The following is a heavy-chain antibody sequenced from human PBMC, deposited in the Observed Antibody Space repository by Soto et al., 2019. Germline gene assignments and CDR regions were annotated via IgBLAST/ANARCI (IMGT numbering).Heavy chain of an antibody. J-gene: IGHJ4*02. V-gene: IGHV4-61*01. Sequence: SETLSLTCTVPGGSVNISSYYWSWIRQPPGKGLEWIGYIYYSGSTNYNPSLKSRVTISVDTSKNQFSLKLSSVTAADTAVYYCARRYGANFDYWGQGTLVTVSS. CDR2: IYYSGST. D-gene: IGHD4-17*01. CDR1: GGSVNISSYY. CDR3: ARRYGANFDY.